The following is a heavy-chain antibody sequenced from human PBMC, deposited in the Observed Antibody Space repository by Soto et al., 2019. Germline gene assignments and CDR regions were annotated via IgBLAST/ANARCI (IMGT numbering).Heavy chain of an antibody. CDR1: GFTFSSYG. CDR2: ISYDGSNK. CDR3: AKVLTLEEAAAGDGVGEDY. Sequence: GGSLRLSCAASGFTFSSYGMHWVRQAPGKGLEWVAVISYDGSNKYYADSVKGRFTISRDNSKNTLYLQMNSLRAEDTAVYYCAKVLTLEEAAAGDGVGEDYWGQGTLVTVSS. V-gene: IGHV3-30*18. J-gene: IGHJ4*02. D-gene: IGHD6-13*01.